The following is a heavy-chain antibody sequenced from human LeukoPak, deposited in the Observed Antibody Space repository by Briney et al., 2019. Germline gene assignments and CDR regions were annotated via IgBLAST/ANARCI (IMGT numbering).Heavy chain of an antibody. V-gene: IGHV1-2*02. CDR3: ARDYASGSYYDY. CDR1: GYTFTGDY. CDR2: MNPNSGGT. Sequence: ASVKLSCKSSGYTFTGDYLHWVRQAPGQGLEWMGWMNPNSGGTNYAQKFQGRVTMTRDTSISTAYMELSRLRSDDTAAYYCARDYASGSYYDYWGQGSLVTVSS. D-gene: IGHD3-10*01. J-gene: IGHJ4*02.